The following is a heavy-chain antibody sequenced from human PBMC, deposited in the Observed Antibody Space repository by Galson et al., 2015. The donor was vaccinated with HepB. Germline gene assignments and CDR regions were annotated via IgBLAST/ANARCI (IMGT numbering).Heavy chain of an antibody. CDR1: GYSSTSYW. Sequence: QSGAEVKKPGESLKISCKGSGYSSTSYWIGWVRQMPGKGLEWMGIIYPGDSDARYSPSFQGQVTISADKSISTAYLQWSSLKASDTAMYYCASRIVVVPAADGGAFEIWGQGTMVTVSS. D-gene: IGHD2-2*01. V-gene: IGHV5-51*03. CDR2: IYPGDSDA. CDR3: ASRIVVVPAADGGAFEI. J-gene: IGHJ3*02.